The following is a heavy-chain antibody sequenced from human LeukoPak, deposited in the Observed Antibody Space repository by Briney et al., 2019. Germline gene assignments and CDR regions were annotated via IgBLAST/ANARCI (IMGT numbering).Heavy chain of an antibody. V-gene: IGHV3-30*02. CDR1: GFTFSSYG. CDR3: AKKSAVGVPSAPDY. CDR2: IRYDGSNK. J-gene: IGHJ4*02. Sequence: PGWSLRLPCAASGFTFSSYGMHWVRQAPGKGLEWVAFIRYDGSNKYYADSVKGRFTISRDNSKNTLDLQMNSLRTEDTAVYYCAKKSAVGVPSAPDYWGQGTLVSVSS. D-gene: IGHD6-25*01.